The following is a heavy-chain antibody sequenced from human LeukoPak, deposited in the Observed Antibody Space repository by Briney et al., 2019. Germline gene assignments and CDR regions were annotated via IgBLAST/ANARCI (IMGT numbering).Heavy chain of an antibody. CDR1: GFTFDDYA. V-gene: IGHV3-9*01. CDR2: ISWNSGSI. CDR3: ARDDHNVLTDNFDY. D-gene: IGHD3-9*01. J-gene: IGHJ4*02. Sequence: GRSLRLSCAASGFTFDDYAMHWVRQAPGKGLEWVSGISWNSGSIGYADSVKGRFTISRDNAKNSLYLQMNSLRPEDTALYYCARDDHNVLTDNFDYWGQGTLVTVSS.